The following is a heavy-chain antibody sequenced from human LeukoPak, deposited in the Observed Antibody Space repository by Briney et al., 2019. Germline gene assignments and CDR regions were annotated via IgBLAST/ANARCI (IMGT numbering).Heavy chain of an antibody. CDR3: ARGGKFSGTDLAYYYYYGMDV. V-gene: IGHV1-8*01. Sequence: ASVKVSCKASGYTFTSYDINWVRQATGQGLEWMGWMNPNSGNTGYAQKFQGRVTMTRNTSISTAYMELSSLRSEDTAVYYCARGGKFSGTDLAYYYYYGMDVWGQGTTVTVSS. CDR1: GYTFTSYD. D-gene: IGHD3-10*01. J-gene: IGHJ6*02. CDR2: MNPNSGNT.